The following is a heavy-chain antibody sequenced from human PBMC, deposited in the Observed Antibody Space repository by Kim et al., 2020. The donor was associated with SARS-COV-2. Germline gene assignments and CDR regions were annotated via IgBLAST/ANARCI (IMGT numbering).Heavy chain of an antibody. D-gene: IGHD6-13*01. CDR3: AKVGSSSSGNYFEF. V-gene: IGHV3-23*01. Sequence: DSVRGRFTISRENSKNTLYLKMNSRRAEDTAVYYCAKVGSSSSGNYFEFWGQGSLVTVSS. J-gene: IGHJ4*02.